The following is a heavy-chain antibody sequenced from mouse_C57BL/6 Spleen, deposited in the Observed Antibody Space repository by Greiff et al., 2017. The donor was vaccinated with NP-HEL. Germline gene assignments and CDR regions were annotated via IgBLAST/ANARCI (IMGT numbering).Heavy chain of an antibody. CDR2: IDPETGGT. CDR1: GYTFTDYE. V-gene: IGHV1-15*01. D-gene: IGHD2-5*01. J-gene: IGHJ3*01. CDR3: TRKSNYSWFAY. Sequence: QVQLQQSGAELVRPGASVTLSCKASGYTFTDYEMHWVKQTPVHGLEWIGAIDPETGGTAYNQKFKGKAILTADKSSSTAYMELRSLTSEDSAVYYCTRKSNYSWFAYWGQGTLVTVSA.